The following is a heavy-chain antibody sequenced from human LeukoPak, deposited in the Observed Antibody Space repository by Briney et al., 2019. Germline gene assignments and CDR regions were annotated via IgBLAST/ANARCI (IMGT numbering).Heavy chain of an antibody. CDR3: VRDIRAAVLRYFDWFNGMDV. J-gene: IGHJ6*02. Sequence: GGSLRLSCAASGFTFSSYAMNWVRQAPGKGLEWVSGISGSGDNTYCADSVKGRFTISRDNSKNTLYLQMNSLRAEDTAVYYCVRDIRAAVLRYFDWFNGMDVWGQGTTVTVSS. D-gene: IGHD3-9*01. CDR2: ISGSGDNT. V-gene: IGHV3-23*01. CDR1: GFTFSSYA.